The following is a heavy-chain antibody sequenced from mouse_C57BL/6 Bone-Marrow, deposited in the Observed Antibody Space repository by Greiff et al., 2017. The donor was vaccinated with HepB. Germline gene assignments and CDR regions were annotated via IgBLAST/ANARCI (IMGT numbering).Heavy chain of an antibody. D-gene: IGHD1-1*01. CDR1: GYTFTSYW. J-gene: IGHJ1*03. V-gene: IGHV1-50*01. Sequence: QVQLQQPGAELVKPGASVKLSCKASGYTFTSYWMQWVKQRPGQGLEWIGEIDPSDSYTNYNQKFKGKATLTVDTSSSTAYMQLSSLTSEDSAVYYCARWGVFYYGSSYYWYFDVWGTGTTVTVSS. CDR2: IDPSDSYT. CDR3: ARWGVFYYGSSYYWYFDV.